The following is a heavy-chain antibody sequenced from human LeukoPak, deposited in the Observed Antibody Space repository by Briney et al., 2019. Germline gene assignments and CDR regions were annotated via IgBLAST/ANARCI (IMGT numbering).Heavy chain of an antibody. D-gene: IGHD1-26*01. CDR2: MNPNSGNT. Sequence: ASVKVSCKASGYTFTSYYMHWVRQATGQGLEWMGWMNPNSGNTGYAQKFQGRVTMTRNTSISTAYMELSSLRSEDTAVYYCARGDGSHRDYYYGMDVWGQGTTVTVSS. V-gene: IGHV1-8*02. CDR1: GYTFTSYY. J-gene: IGHJ6*02. CDR3: ARGDGSHRDYYYGMDV.